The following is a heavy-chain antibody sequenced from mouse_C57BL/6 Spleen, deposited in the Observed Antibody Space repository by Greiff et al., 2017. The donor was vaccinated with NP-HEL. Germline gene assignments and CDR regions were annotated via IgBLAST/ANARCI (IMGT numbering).Heavy chain of an antibody. Sequence: DVKLVESGGGLVKPGGSLKLSCAASGFTFSSYAMSWVRQTPEKRLEWVATISDGGSYTYYPDNVKGRFTISRDNAKNNLYLQMSHLKSEDTAMYYCARAYDGYLFDYWGQGTTLTVSS. V-gene: IGHV5-4*03. D-gene: IGHD2-3*01. J-gene: IGHJ2*01. CDR3: ARAYDGYLFDY. CDR2: ISDGGSYT. CDR1: GFTFSSYA.